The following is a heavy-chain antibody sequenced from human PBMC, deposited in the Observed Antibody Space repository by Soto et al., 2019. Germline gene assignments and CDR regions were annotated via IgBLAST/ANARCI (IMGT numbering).Heavy chain of an antibody. CDR3: ARIRGEGLHLGELSLDPADY. CDR1: GFTFSSYW. J-gene: IGHJ4*02. CDR2: IKQDGSEK. V-gene: IGHV3-7*01. Sequence: GGSLRLSCAASGFTFSSYWMSWVRQAPGKGLEWVANIKQDGSEKYYVDSVKGRFTISRDNAKNSLYLQMNSLRAEDTAVYYCARIRGEGLHLGELSLDPADYWGQGTLVTVSS. D-gene: IGHD3-16*02.